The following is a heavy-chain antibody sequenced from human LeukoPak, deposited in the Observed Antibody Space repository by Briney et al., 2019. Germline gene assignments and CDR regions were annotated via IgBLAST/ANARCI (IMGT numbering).Heavy chain of an antibody. CDR1: GYSFSSHW. Sequence: GESLKISCKGSGYSFSSHWIGWVRQMPGKGLEWMGIIYPGDSDTRYSPSFQGQVTISADKSISTAYLQWSSLKASDTAMYHCARQDTPARPPEGYWGQGTLVTVSS. J-gene: IGHJ4*02. CDR3: ARQDTPARPPEGY. CDR2: IYPGDSDT. V-gene: IGHV5-51*01. D-gene: IGHD6-6*01.